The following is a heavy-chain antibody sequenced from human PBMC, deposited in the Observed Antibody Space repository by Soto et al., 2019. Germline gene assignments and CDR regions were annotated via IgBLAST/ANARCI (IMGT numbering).Heavy chain of an antibody. CDR1: GYTITSDG. J-gene: IGHJ3*02. Sequence: SVKGSWKAAGYTITSDGISWVSQANGKGLEWMGWISAYNGNTNYAQKLQGRVTMTTDTSTSTAYMELRSLRSDDTAVYYCARDLEDIVVVVAATPKIDAFDIWGQGTMVTVSS. CDR3: ARDLEDIVVVVAATPKIDAFDI. D-gene: IGHD2-15*01. V-gene: IGHV1-18*01. CDR2: ISAYNGNT.